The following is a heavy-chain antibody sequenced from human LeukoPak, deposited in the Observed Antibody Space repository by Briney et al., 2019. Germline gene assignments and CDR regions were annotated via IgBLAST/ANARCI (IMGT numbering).Heavy chain of an antibody. D-gene: IGHD5-12*01. Sequence: ASVKVPCKASGYTFTGYYMHWVRQAPGQGLEWMGWINPNSGGTNYAQKFQGRVTMTRDTSISTAYMELSRLRSDDTAVYYCARDNKRRLRLRGRENWFDPWGQGTLVTVSS. CDR1: GYTFTGYY. CDR2: INPNSGGT. CDR3: ARDNKRRLRLRGRENWFDP. J-gene: IGHJ5*02. V-gene: IGHV1-2*02.